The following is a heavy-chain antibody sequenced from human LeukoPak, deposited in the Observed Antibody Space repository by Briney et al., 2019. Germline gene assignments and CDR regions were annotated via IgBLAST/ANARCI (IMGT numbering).Heavy chain of an antibody. CDR2: ISGSGGST. CDR3: AKDRYITMVRGVISDYYGMDV. V-gene: IGHV3-23*01. J-gene: IGHJ6*02. Sequence: GGSLRLSCAASGFTFSSYAMSWVRQAPGKGPEWVSAISGSGGSTYYADSVKGRFTISRDNSKNTLYLQMNSLRAEDTAVYYCAKDRYITMVRGVISDYYGMDVWGQGTTVTVSS. D-gene: IGHD3-10*01. CDR1: GFTFSSYA.